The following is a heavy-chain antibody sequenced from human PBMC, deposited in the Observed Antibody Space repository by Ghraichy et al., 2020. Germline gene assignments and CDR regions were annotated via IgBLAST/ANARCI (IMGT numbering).Heavy chain of an antibody. CDR3: AKDSATFIIIPDNWFDP. Sequence: GSLRLSCAASGFTFSSYGMHWVRQAPGKGLEWVAFIRYDGSNKYYADSVRGRFTISRDNSKNTLYLQMNSLRPEDTALYYCAKDSATFIIIPDNWFDPWGQGTLVTVSS. CDR2: IRYDGSNK. CDR1: GFTFSSYG. J-gene: IGHJ5*02. V-gene: IGHV3-30*02. D-gene: IGHD5-24*01.